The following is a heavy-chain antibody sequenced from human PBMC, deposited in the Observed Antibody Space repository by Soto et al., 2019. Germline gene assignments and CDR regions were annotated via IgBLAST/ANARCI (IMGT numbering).Heavy chain of an antibody. V-gene: IGHV1-18*01. Sequence: QVQLVQSGAEVKKPGASVKVSCKASGYTFTSYGISWVRQAPGQGLEWMGWISAYNGNTNYAQKLQGRVTMTTDTPTSTAYMELRSLRSDDTAVYYCARDRRSGSPVATIVYWGQGTLVTVSS. J-gene: IGHJ4*02. D-gene: IGHD5-12*01. CDR3: ARDRRSGSPVATIVY. CDR1: GYTFTSYG. CDR2: ISAYNGNT.